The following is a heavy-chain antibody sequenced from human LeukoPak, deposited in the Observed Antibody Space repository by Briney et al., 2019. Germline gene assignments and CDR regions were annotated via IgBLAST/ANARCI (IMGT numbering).Heavy chain of an antibody. CDR2: IKGGGGEI. V-gene: IGHV3-7*01. J-gene: IGHJ4*02. CDR1: AFTFSSYW. CDR3: ARDRGYSTFAY. Sequence: GGSLRLSCEASAFTFSSYWMSWVRQAPGKGLEWVANIKGGGGEINYVDSVKGRFTISRDNAKNSLFLQMTSLRVEDTAVYYCARDRGYSTFAYWGQGTLVTVSS. D-gene: IGHD4-23*01.